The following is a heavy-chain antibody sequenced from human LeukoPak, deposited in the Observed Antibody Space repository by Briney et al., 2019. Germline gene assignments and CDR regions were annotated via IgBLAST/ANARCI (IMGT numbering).Heavy chain of an antibody. CDR3: TRGGGSPGYSSGWYGLGWFDP. CDR2: INHSGST. V-gene: IGHV4-34*01. J-gene: IGHJ5*02. CDR1: GFTFSSYA. D-gene: IGHD6-19*01. Sequence: GSLRLSCAASGFTFSSYAMSWVRQPPGKGLEWIGEINHSGSTNYNPSLKSRVTISVDTSKNQFSLKLSSVTAADTAVYYCTRGGGSPGYSSGWYGLGWFDPWGQGTLVTVSS.